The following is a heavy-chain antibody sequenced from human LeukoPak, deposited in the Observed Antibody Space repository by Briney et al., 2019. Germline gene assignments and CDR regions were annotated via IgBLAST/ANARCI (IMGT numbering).Heavy chain of an antibody. CDR1: GDSISSNSAT. CDR2: TYYRSRWFN. J-gene: IGHJ6*04. CDR3: ARGHENYYHVFDV. Sequence: QTLSLTCAISGDSISSNSATWNWIRQSPSIGLEWLGRTYYRSRWFNDYTVSVKSRMTINPDTSKNQFSLQLKSVTPEDTAVYYCARGHENYYHVFDVWGKGTTVTVSS. V-gene: IGHV6-1*01.